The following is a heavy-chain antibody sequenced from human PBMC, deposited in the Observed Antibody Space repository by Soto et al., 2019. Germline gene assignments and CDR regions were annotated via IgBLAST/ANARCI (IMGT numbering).Heavy chain of an antibody. D-gene: IGHD2-15*01. V-gene: IGHV5-51*01. Sequence: ESLKISCKGSGYSFTSYWIGWVRQMPGKGLEWIGIIYPGDFDTRYSPSFQGQVTISADKSISTAYLQWSSLKASDTAMYYCARGYCSGGSCYSWPHAFDIWGQGTMVTVSS. J-gene: IGHJ3*02. CDR2: IYPGDFDT. CDR1: GYSFTSYW. CDR3: ARGYCSGGSCYSWPHAFDI.